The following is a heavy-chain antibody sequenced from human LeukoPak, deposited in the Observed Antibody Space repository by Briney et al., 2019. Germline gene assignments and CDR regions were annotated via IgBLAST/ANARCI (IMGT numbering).Heavy chain of an antibody. Sequence: GGSLRLSCAASGFTFSSYWMSWVRQAPGKGLEWVANIKQDGSEKYYVDSVKGRFTISRDNAKNSLYLQMNSLRAEDTAVYYCARVERTMVRGVIGLYGMDVWGQGTTVTVSS. D-gene: IGHD3-10*01. J-gene: IGHJ6*02. CDR2: IKQDGSEK. V-gene: IGHV3-7*01. CDR3: ARVERTMVRGVIGLYGMDV. CDR1: GFTFSSYW.